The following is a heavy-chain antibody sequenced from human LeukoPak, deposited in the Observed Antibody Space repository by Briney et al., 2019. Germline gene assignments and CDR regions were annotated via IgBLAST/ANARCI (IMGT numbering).Heavy chain of an antibody. CDR1: GFTFSSYA. D-gene: IGHD6-13*01. CDR3: ARQPDSSSWYRDSYFDY. Sequence: GRSLRLSCAASGFTFSSYAMHWVRQAPGKGLEWVAVISYDGSNKYYADSVKGRFTISRDNSKNTLYLQMNSLRAEDTAVYYCARQPDSSSWYRDSYFDYWGQGTLVTVSS. V-gene: IGHV3-30-3*01. CDR2: ISYDGSNK. J-gene: IGHJ4*02.